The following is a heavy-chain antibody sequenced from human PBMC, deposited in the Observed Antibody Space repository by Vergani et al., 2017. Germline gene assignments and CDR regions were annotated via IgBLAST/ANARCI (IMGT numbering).Heavy chain of an antibody. J-gene: IGHJ2*01. D-gene: IGHD3-22*01. V-gene: IGHV4-39*01. Sequence: QMQLQESGPGLVKASETLSLTCTVSGDSIISRSYYWGWIRQPPGKGLEWIGSIYNSGNGDSSSSLKSRVTISADTSKNQFSLRLKSLSAADTAVYYCASGKYYSDSTSHFRGRYFDVWGRGTLVTVPS. CDR1: GDSIISRSYY. CDR2: IYNSGNG. CDR3: ASGKYYSDSTSHFRGRYFDV.